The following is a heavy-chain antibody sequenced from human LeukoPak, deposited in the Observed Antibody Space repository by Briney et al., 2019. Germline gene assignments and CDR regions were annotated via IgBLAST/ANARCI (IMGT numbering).Heavy chain of an antibody. D-gene: IGHD2-15*01. Sequence: GGSLRLSCEASGFTFSSYAMSWVRQAPGKGLEWVSVISGSGGSTYYADSVKGRFTISRDNSKNTLYVQMNSLRAEDTAVYYCARVGILGYCSGGSCQGNYYYGMDVWGQGTTVTVSS. CDR2: ISGSGGST. CDR1: GFTFSSYA. V-gene: IGHV3-23*01. CDR3: ARVGILGYCSGGSCQGNYYYGMDV. J-gene: IGHJ6*02.